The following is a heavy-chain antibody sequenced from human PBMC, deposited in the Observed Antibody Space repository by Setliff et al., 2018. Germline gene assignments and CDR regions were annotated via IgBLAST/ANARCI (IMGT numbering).Heavy chain of an antibody. V-gene: IGHV3-23*01. Sequence: GGSLRLSCAASGFTFSTFAMSWVRQAPGKGLEWVSHISGSGSSSSYADSVKGRFTISRDNARNTLYLQMNSLRAEDTAVYYCAKDNGRGHLYLLEGYFDYWGQGALVTVSS. D-gene: IGHD2-15*01. CDR2: ISGSGSSS. CDR3: AKDNGRGHLYLLEGYFDY. CDR1: GFTFSTFA. J-gene: IGHJ4*02.